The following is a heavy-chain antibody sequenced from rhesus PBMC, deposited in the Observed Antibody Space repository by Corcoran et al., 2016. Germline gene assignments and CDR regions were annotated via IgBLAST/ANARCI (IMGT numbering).Heavy chain of an antibody. J-gene: IGHJ4*01. CDR2: IYSWNGNP. CDR1: GGSTRGGFG. D-gene: IGHD1-26*01. Sequence: QVQLQESGPGLLKPSATLSLPCAVSGGSTRGGFGWGLVPHPPGKGLEWIGSIYSWNGNPSYNPSHKSRGTISTDTSKNQFSLKLSSVTAADTAVYYCARVDWNYLFDYWGQGVLVTVSS. V-gene: IGHV4S7*01. CDR3: ARVDWNYLFDY.